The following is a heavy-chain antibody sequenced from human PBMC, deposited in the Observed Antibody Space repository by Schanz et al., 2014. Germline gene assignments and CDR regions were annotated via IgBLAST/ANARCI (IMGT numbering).Heavy chain of an antibody. CDR1: GFTLSSYA. V-gene: IGHV3-NL1*01. D-gene: IGHD3-9*01. J-gene: IGHJ4*02. CDR2: IYSGIGA. Sequence: QVQLVESGGGVVQPGRSLRLSCAAYGFTLSSYAMHWVRQAPGKGLEWVSVIYSGIGAYYADSVKDRFTVSRDNSKNTLYLQMNSLRAEDTAVYYCAKQIHYDILTVTRNWGQGTLXTVSS. CDR3: AKQIHYDILTVTRN.